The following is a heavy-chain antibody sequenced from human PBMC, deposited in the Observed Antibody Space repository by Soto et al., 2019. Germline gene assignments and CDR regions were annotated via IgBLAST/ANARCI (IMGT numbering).Heavy chain of an antibody. CDR3: AREAGYCSRTSCYRRAFDT. CDR1: GFTFSGHW. J-gene: IGHJ3*02. D-gene: IGHD2-2*01. CDR2: INTDGGSS. Sequence: GGSLRLSCAASGFTFSGHWVHWVRQVPGKGLEWVSRINTDGGSSAYADSVKGRFTISRDNAKNTLYLQMNGLRAEDTAVYYCAREAGYCSRTSCYRRAFDTWGQGTTVTVSS. V-gene: IGHV3-74*03.